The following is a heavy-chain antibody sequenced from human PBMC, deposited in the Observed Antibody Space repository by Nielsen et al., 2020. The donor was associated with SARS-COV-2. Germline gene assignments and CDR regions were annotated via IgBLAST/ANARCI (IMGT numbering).Heavy chain of an antibody. CDR1: GFTFDDYG. D-gene: IGHD6-13*01. Sequence: GESLKISCAASGFTFDDYGMSWVRQAPGKGLEWVSGINWNGGSTGYADSVKGRFTISRDNAKNSLYLQMNSLRAEDTALYYCAKLAAAGTLVGYWGQGTLVTVSS. J-gene: IGHJ4*02. V-gene: IGHV3-20*04. CDR3: AKLAAAGTLVGY. CDR2: INWNGGST.